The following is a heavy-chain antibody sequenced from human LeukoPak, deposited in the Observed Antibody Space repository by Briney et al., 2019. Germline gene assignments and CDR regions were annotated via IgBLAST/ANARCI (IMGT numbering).Heavy chain of an antibody. CDR1: GYTFTGYY. Sequence: ASVKVSCKASGYTFTGYYMHWVRQAPGQGLKWMGWINPNSGGTNYGQKFQGRVTMTRDTSISTAYMELSRLRSDDTAVYYCARGSLKTTVVTFVDYWGQGTLVTVSS. D-gene: IGHD4-17*01. J-gene: IGHJ4*02. CDR2: INPNSGGT. CDR3: ARGSLKTTVVTFVDY. V-gene: IGHV1-2*02.